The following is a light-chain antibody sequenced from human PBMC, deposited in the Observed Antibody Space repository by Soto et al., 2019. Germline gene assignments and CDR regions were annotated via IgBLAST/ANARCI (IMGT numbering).Light chain of an antibody. Sequence: DIQMTQSPSSLSASVGDRVTITCRASQSVNRHLNWYQQQTGRDPKLLIYAASSLQNGVPSRFRGGGSGTDFTLITTNLLPEDFAAYYCQQSYAALSITFGQGTRLEIK. CDR2: AAS. V-gene: IGKV1-39*01. CDR3: QQSYAALSIT. J-gene: IGKJ5*01. CDR1: QSVNRH.